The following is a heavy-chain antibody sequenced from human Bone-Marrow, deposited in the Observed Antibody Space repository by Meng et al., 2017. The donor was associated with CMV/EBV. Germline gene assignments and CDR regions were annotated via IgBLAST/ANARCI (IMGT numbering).Heavy chain of an antibody. V-gene: IGHV3-11*01. CDR1: GFTFSDYF. Sequence: GGSLRLSCAASGFTFSDYFMTWIRQAPGKGLEWVASISSSGGSIFYADSVKGRFTISRDNAKNSLYLQMNSLRVEDTAIYYCATQRGGVIISFDYWGQGRLVTVSS. J-gene: IGHJ4*02. D-gene: IGHD3-3*01. CDR3: ATQRGGVIISFDY. CDR2: ISSSGGSI.